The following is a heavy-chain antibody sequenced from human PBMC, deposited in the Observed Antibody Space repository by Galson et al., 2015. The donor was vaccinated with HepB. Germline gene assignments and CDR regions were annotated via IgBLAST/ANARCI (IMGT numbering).Heavy chain of an antibody. CDR1: GFTFSSYA. D-gene: IGHD2-15*01. V-gene: IGHV3-23*01. CDR3: AKGLYCSGGSCYWRLGYFDY. CDR2: ISGSGGST. J-gene: IGHJ4*02. Sequence: SLRLSCAASGFTFSSYAMSWVRQAPGKGLEWVPAISGSGGSTYYADSVKGRFTISRDNSKNTLYLQMNSLRAEDTAVYYCAKGLYCSGGSCYWRLGYFDYWGQGTLVTVSS.